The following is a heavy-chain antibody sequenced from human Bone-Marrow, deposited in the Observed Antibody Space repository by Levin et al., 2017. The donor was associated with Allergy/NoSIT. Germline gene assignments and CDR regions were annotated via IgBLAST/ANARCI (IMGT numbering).Heavy chain of an antibody. Sequence: SETLSLTCTVSGGSISADDYYWSWIRQPPGRGLQWLGYIYYSGTTYYNPSLRGRVSISVDTSKNQFSLRLSSVTAADTAVYYCARVGDFYFGSGMPQFDPWGQGTQVTVSS. CDR1: GGSISADDYY. CDR3: ARVGDFYFGSGMPQFDP. D-gene: IGHD3-10*01. V-gene: IGHV4-30-4*01. J-gene: IGHJ5*02. CDR2: IYYSGTT.